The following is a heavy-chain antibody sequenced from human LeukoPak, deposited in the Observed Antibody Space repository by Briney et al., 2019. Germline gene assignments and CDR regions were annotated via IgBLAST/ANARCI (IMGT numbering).Heavy chain of an antibody. V-gene: IGHV3-7*01. CDR3: ARDWGDGFDY. CDR2: VKEDGSET. J-gene: IGHJ4*02. D-gene: IGHD2-21*02. Sequence: GGSLRLSCAASGFTFSSYEMNWVRQAPGKGLDWVASVKEDGSETYYVDSVKGRFTISRDNAKNSLYLQMNSLRDEDTAVFYCARDWGDGFDYWGQGTLVTVSS. CDR1: GFTFSSYE.